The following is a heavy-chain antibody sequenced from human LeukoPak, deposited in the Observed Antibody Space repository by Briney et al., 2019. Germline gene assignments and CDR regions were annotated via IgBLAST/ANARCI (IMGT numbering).Heavy chain of an antibody. J-gene: IGHJ4*02. CDR1: GFTFSSYA. CDR2: ISYDGSNK. D-gene: IGHD3-10*01. Sequence: GGSLRLSCAASGFTFSSYAMHWVRQAPGKGLEWLAVISYDGSNKYYADSVKGRFAISRDNSKNTLYLQTNSLRAEDTAVYYCARDLRSQGSGSPEGFDYWGQGTLVTVSS. V-gene: IGHV3-30*09. CDR3: ARDLRSQGSGSPEGFDY.